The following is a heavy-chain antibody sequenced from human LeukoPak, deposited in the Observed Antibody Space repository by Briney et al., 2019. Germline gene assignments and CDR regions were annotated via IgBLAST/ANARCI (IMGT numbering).Heavy chain of an antibody. CDR3: ARVQGSEYYDFWSGYINWFDP. CDR2: IYYSGST. D-gene: IGHD3-3*01. J-gene: IGHJ5*02. V-gene: IGHV4-61*08. CDR1: GGSISSGGYY. Sequence: SETLSLTCTVSGGSISSGGYYWSWIRQHPGKGLEWIGYIYYSGSTNYNPSLKSRVTISVDTSKNQFSLKLSSVTAADTAVYYCARVQGSEYYDFWSGYINWFDPWGQGTLVTVSS.